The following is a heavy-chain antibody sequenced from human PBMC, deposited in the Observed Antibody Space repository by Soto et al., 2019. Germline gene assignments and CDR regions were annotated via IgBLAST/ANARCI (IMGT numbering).Heavy chain of an antibody. CDR1: GYAFTDYH. D-gene: IGHD2-8*01. Sequence: ASVKVSCKASGYAFTDYHIHWVRQAPGQGLEWLGRINPKSGGTSTAQKFQGWVTMTTDTSISTASMELTRLTSDDTAIYYCARGDSTDCSNGVCSFFYNHDMDVWGQGTTVTVSS. CDR2: INPKSGGT. V-gene: IGHV1-2*04. J-gene: IGHJ6*02. CDR3: ARGDSTDCSNGVCSFFYNHDMDV.